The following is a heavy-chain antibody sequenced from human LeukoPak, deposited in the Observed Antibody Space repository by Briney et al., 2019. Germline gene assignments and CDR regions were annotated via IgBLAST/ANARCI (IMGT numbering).Heavy chain of an antibody. CDR2: ISSSGSTI. CDR1: WITFCSYE. Sequence: GGALRLSCAASWITFCSYEMNGVRQAPGEGLGWVSYISSSGSTIYYADSVKGRFTISRDNAKNSPYLQMNSLRAEDTAVYYCARNPPGIYDILTGSYDGYFDYWGQGTLVTVSS. D-gene: IGHD3-9*01. J-gene: IGHJ4*02. CDR3: ARNPPGIYDILTGSYDGYFDY. V-gene: IGHV3-48*03.